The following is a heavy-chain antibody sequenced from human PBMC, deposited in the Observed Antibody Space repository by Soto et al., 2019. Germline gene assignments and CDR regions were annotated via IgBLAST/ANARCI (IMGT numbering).Heavy chain of an antibody. CDR3: AKDEGRVTPRGS. Sequence: QVQLVESGGGVVQPGRSLRLSCAASGFTFSNYGMHWVRQAPGTGLEWVAIISYDGSNKYYADSVKGRFTISRDNFKNTLYLQMNSLRVEDTAVYYCAKDEGRVTPRGSWGQGTLVSVSS. J-gene: IGHJ5*02. D-gene: IGHD3-22*01. V-gene: IGHV3-30*18. CDR2: ISYDGSNK. CDR1: GFTFSNYG.